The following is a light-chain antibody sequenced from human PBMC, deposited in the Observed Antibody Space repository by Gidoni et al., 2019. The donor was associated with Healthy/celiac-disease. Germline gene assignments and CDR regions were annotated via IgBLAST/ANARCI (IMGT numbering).Light chain of an antibody. CDR3: QQSYNTLALT. CDR1: QSISSY. Sequence: DIQMTQSPSSLSASVGDRVTITCRASQSISSYLNWYQQKPGKAPKLLIYAASSLQSGVPSRFSGSGSGTDFTLTISSLQPEDFATYYCQQSYNTLALTFXGXTKVEIK. CDR2: AAS. J-gene: IGKJ4*01. V-gene: IGKV1-39*01.